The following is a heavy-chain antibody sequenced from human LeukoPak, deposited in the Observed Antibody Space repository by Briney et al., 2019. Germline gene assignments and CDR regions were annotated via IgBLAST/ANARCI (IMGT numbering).Heavy chain of an antibody. Sequence: SGPTLVNPTQTLTLTCTFSGFSLSTSGVGVDWIRQPPGKGLEWLALIYWDDDKRYSPSLKNRLTMTRDTSKNQVVLTMTNMDPVDTATYYCAHRPETYYYGSGSYKGGDWFDPWGQGTLVTVSS. CDR3: AHRPETYYYGSGSYKGGDWFDP. J-gene: IGHJ5*02. CDR1: GFSLSTSGVG. CDR2: IYWDDDK. V-gene: IGHV2-5*02. D-gene: IGHD3-10*01.